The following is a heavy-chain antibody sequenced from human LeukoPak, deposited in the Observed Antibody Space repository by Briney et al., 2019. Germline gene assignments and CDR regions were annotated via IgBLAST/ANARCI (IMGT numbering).Heavy chain of an antibody. CDR1: GVTLCSDR. CDR3: ERAPHNYAGHSGLLDP. CDR2: IKQEGRKK. V-gene: IGHV3-7*02. J-gene: IGHJ5*02. Sequence: PVGALRVSSAASGVTLCSDRMSWGPQAPGEELGWGANIKQEGRKKYYVDSVKGRFTISRDNAKNSLYMPMNSLRAEDTAVYSCERAPHNYAGHSGLLDPWGQGTVVTVSS. D-gene: IGHD4-23*01.